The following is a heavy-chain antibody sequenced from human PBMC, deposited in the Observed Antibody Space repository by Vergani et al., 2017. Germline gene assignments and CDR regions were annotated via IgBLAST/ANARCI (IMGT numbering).Heavy chain of an antibody. CDR1: GFTFDDYA. CDR2: ISWNSGSI. Sequence: EVQLVESGGGLVQPGRSLRLSCAASGFTFDDYAMHWVRQAPGKGLEWVSGISWNSGSIGYADSVKGRFTISRDNAKNSLYLQMNSLRAEDTALYYCAKDRSGSYYGDFDYSGQGTLVTVSS. D-gene: IGHD1-26*01. J-gene: IGHJ4*02. CDR3: AKDRSGSYYGDFDY. V-gene: IGHV3-9*01.